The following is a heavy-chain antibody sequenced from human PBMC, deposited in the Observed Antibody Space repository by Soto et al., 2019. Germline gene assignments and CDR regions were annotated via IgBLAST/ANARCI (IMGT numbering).Heavy chain of an antibody. V-gene: IGHV1-69*06. Sequence: QVQLVQSGAEVKEPGSSVKVSCKASGGTFSNYAFSWVRQAPGQGLQWMGGIIPISGTPNYALRFQERVTIAAAKSTSTVYMDLNSLTSEDSAVYYCVLSISPTMDVWGQGTTVNVSS. J-gene: IGHJ6*02. CDR1: GGTFSNYA. CDR2: IIPISGTP. CDR3: VLSISPTMDV. D-gene: IGHD3-9*01.